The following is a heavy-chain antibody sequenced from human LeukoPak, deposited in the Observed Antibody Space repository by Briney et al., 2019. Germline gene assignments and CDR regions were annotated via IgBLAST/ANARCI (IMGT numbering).Heavy chain of an antibody. CDR1: GYTFTNYY. CDR3: ARGPARGDY. J-gene: IGHJ4*02. Sequence: ASVKVSCKASGYTFTNYYMHWVRQAPGQGLEWLGIINPGGGTTNYAQKFQGRVTMTRDTSTSTLFMELSTLRSDVTAVYFCARGPARGDYWGQGTLVTVSS. V-gene: IGHV1-46*01. CDR2: INPGGGTT.